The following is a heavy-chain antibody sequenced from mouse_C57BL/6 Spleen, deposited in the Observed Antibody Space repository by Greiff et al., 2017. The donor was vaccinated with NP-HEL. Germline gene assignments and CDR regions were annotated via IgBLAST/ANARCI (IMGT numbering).Heavy chain of an antibody. CDR1: GYTFTDYY. Sequence: VQLQQSGPELVKPGASVKISCKASGYTFTDYYMNWVKQSHGKSLEWIGDINPNNGGTSYNQKFKGKATLTVDKSSSTAYMELRSLTSEDSAVYYCARSDGAYYYAMDYWGQGTSVTVSS. J-gene: IGHJ4*01. CDR3: ARSDGAYYYAMDY. V-gene: IGHV1-26*01. CDR2: INPNNGGT.